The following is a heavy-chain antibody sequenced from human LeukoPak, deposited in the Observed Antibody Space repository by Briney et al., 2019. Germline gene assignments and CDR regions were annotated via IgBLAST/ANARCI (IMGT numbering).Heavy chain of an antibody. CDR3: AKGRGTQQLAALDF. Sequence: KTGGSLRLSCAASGFTFSSYSMNWVRQAPGKGLEWVSSISSSSSYIYYADSVKGRFTISRDNAKNSLYLQMNSLGAEDVALYYCAKGRGTQQLAALDFWGQGTRVTVSS. CDR1: GFTFSSYS. V-gene: IGHV3-21*04. CDR2: ISSSSSYI. D-gene: IGHD6-13*01. J-gene: IGHJ4*02.